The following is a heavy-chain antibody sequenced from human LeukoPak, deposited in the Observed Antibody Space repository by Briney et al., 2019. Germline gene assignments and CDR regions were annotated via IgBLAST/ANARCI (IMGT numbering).Heavy chain of an antibody. Sequence: GGSLRLSCAASGFTVSSNYMTWVRQAPGKGLEWVSVIYGGDYTYYADSVKGRFTISRDNSRNTLYLQMNSLRAEDTAVYHCARVSVRYFDNWGQGTQVTVSS. CDR2: IYGGDYT. CDR1: GFTVSSNY. CDR3: ARVSVRYFDN. V-gene: IGHV3-53*01. J-gene: IGHJ4*02. D-gene: IGHD2-8*01.